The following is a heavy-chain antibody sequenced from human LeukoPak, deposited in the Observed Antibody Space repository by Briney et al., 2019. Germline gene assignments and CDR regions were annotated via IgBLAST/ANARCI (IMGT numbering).Heavy chain of an antibody. V-gene: IGHV1-2*02. CDR3: AREKVVTSTYNWSDP. D-gene: IGHD2-21*02. CDR1: GYTFTGYY. Sequence: ASVKVSCKASGYTFTGYYMHWVRQAPGQGLEWMGWINPNSGGTNYAQKFRGRVTMTRDTSISTAYMELSRLRSDDTAVYYCAREKVVTSTYNWSDPWGQGTLVTVSS. J-gene: IGHJ5*02. CDR2: INPNSGGT.